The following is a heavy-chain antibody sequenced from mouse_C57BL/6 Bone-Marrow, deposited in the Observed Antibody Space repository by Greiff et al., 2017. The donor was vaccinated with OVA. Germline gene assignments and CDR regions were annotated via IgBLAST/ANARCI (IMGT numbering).Heavy chain of an antibody. CDR2: ISNLAYSI. V-gene: IGHV5-15*01. D-gene: IGHD2-5*01. CDR1: GFTFSDYG. J-gene: IGHJ1*03. Sequence: EVKLVESGGGLVQPGGSLKLSCAASGFTFSDYGMAWVRQAPRKGPEWVAFISNLAYSIYYADTVTGRFTISRENAKNTLYLEMSSLRSEDTAMYYCARLYYSNGWYFDVWGTGTTVTVSS. CDR3: ARLYYSNGWYFDV.